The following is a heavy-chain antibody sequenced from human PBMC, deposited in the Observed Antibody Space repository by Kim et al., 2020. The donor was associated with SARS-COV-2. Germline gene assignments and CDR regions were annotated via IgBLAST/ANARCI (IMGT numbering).Heavy chain of an antibody. CDR1: GGSFSGYY. D-gene: IGHD1-26*01. CDR3: ARGRSYSGSYYDPPPDLGFDY. V-gene: IGHV4-34*01. CDR2: INHSGST. J-gene: IGHJ4*02. Sequence: SETLSLTCAVYGGSFSGYYWSWIRQPPGKGLEWIGEINHSGSTNYNPSLKSRVTISVDTSKNQFSLKLSSVTAADTAVYYCARGRSYSGSYYDPPPDLGFDYWGQGTLVTVSS.